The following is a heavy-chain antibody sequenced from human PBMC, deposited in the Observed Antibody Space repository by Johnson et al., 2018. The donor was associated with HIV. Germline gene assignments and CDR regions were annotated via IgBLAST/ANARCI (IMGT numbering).Heavy chain of an antibody. J-gene: IGHJ3*01. Sequence: QVQLVESGGGVVQPGKSLKLSCAASGFTFRNYGMHWVRQAPGKGLEWVAVISYDGRNQQYAESVKGRFTISRDNYKNTLYLQMSSVRPEDTAVYYCARDLAPRPPARLDVFDVWGQGTMVTVS. D-gene: IGHD2-15*01. CDR1: GFTFRNYG. CDR2: ISYDGRNQ. CDR3: ARDLAPRPPARLDVFDV. V-gene: IGHV3-30*19.